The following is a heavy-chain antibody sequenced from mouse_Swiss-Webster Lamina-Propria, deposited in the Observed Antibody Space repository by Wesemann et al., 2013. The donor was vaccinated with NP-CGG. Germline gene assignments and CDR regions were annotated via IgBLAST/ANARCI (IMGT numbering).Heavy chain of an antibody. CDR2: INTYSGVP. J-gene: IGHJ1*03. CDR3: ARRVGRYFDV. V-gene: IGHV9-3*01. Sequence: VQSGPELKKPGETVKISCKASGYTFTTYGMSWVKQAPGKGLKWMGWINTYSGVPTYADDFKGRFAFSLETSASTAYLQINNLKIEDTATYFCARRVGRYFDVWGTGDHGVTVSS. CDR1: GYTFTTYG. D-gene: IGHD1-1*02.